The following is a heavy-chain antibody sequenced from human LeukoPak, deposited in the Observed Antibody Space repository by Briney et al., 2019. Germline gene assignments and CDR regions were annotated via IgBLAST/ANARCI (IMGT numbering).Heavy chain of an antibody. CDR3: AKDGGLWVSAHWGDS. J-gene: IGHJ4*02. CDR2: ISGTTSGT. Sequence: GGSLRLSYAASGFTFSTCAMSWVRQAPGKGLEWASGISGTTSGTYYADSVKGRFTISRDNSKNTLFLQVNSLRAEDTAVYYCAKDGGLWVSAHWGDSWGRGTLVTVSS. D-gene: IGHD7-27*01. V-gene: IGHV3-23*01. CDR1: GFTFSTCA.